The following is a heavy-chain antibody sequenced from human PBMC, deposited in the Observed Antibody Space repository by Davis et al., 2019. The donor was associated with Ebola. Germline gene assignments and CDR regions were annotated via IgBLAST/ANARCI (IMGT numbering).Heavy chain of an antibody. J-gene: IGHJ4*02. CDR3: ARPIVGANYFDY. Sequence: GESLKISCAASGFTVSSNYMSWVRQAPGKGLEWVSVIYSGGSTYYADSVKGRFTISRDNSKNTLYLQMNSLRAEDTAVYYCARPIVGANYFDYWGQGTLVTVSS. CDR2: IYSGGST. D-gene: IGHD1-26*01. CDR1: GFTVSSNY. V-gene: IGHV3-53*05.